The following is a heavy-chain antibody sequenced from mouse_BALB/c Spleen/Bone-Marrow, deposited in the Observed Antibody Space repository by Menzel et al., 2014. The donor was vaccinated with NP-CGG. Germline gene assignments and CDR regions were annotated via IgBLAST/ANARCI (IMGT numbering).Heavy chain of an antibody. V-gene: IGHV14-3*02. Sequence: EVMLVESGAELVKPGASVKLSCTASGFNIKDTYMHWVKQRPEQGLEWIGRIDPANGNTKYDPKFQGKATITADTSSNTAYLQLSSLTSEGTAVYYCARNGNYGAWFAYWGQGTLVTVSA. D-gene: IGHD2-1*01. CDR1: GFNIKDTY. J-gene: IGHJ3*01. CDR3: ARNGNYGAWFAY. CDR2: IDPANGNT.